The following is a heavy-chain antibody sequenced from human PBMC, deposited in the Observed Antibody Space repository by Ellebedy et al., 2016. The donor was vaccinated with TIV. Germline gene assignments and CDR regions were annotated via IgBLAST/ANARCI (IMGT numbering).Heavy chain of an antibody. V-gene: IGHV3-21*04. Sequence: PGGSLRLSCAASGFTFSAYSLNWVRQVPGKGLEWVSSISSSRTYIYYADSAKGRFTISRDNAKNSLYLQMNSLRVEDTAVYYCARVNLHDYGDYLDFWGRGTLVTVSS. J-gene: IGHJ4*02. CDR3: ARVNLHDYGDYLDF. CDR1: GFTFSAYS. D-gene: IGHD4-17*01. CDR2: ISSSRTYI.